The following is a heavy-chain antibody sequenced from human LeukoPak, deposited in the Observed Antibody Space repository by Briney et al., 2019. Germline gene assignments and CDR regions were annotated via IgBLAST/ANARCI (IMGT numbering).Heavy chain of an antibody. CDR1: GGSINSYY. J-gene: IGHJ5*02. Sequence: SETLSLTCTVSGGSINSYYWTWIRQPPGKGLEWIACIYYNGITNYKSSLESRLTISVDTSKNQFSLRLRSVTAADTAVYYCARQNPPGSKKGWFDPWGQGILVTVSS. D-gene: IGHD6-25*01. CDR3: ARQNPPGSKKGWFDP. CDR2: IYYNGIT. V-gene: IGHV4-59*08.